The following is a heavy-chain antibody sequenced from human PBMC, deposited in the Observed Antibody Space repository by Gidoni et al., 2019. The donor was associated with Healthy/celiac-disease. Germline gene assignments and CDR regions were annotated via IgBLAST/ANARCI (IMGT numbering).Heavy chain of an antibody. CDR1: GFTFSSYG. CDR3: ARGTGPGRYYYDSSGYYGGHFDY. Sequence: QVQLVESGGGVVQPGRSLRLSFAASGFTFSSYGMPWVRQAPGKGLEWVAVIWYDGSNKDYADSVKGRFTISRDNSKNTLYLQMNSLRAEDTAVYYWARGTGPGRYYYDSSGYYGGHFDYWGQGTLVTVSS. V-gene: IGHV3-33*01. CDR2: IWYDGSNK. D-gene: IGHD3-22*01. J-gene: IGHJ4*02.